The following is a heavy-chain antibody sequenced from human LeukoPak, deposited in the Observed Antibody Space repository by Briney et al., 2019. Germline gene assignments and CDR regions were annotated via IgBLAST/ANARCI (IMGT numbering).Heavy chain of an antibody. J-gene: IGHJ4*02. D-gene: IGHD5-12*01. CDR2: IYYSGST. V-gene: IGHV4-39*01. CDR3: ARLGGWGYFDY. CDR1: GGSISSSSYY. Sequence: KSSETLSLTCTVSGGSISSSSYYWGWIRQPPGKGLEWIGSIYYSGSTYYNPSLKSRVTISVDTSKNQFSLKLSSVTAADTAVYYCARLGGWGYFDYWGQGTLVTVSS.